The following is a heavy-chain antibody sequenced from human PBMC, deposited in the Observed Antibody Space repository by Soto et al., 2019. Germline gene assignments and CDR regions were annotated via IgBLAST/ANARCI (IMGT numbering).Heavy chain of an antibody. V-gene: IGHV1-69*02. J-gene: IGHJ1*01. CDR3: ARFSSGDDVALIGRRAESVQH. CDR2: IIPILGIA. Sequence: VQLVQSGAEVKKPVSSVKVSCKASGGTFSSYTISWVRQAPGQGREWMGRIIPILGIANYAQKFQGRVTITADKSASTAYMELSSLSSEDTAVYYCARFSSGDDVALIGRRAESVQHWGQGTLVTVSS. D-gene: IGHD2-21*02. CDR1: GGTFSSYT.